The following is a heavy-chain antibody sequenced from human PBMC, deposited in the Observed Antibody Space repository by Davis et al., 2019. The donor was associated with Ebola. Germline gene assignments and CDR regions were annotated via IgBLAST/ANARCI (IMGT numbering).Heavy chain of an antibody. CDR3: ARDRVLLWFSGVRRSFDYYGMDV. CDR2: ISSSGSTI. J-gene: IGHJ6*02. V-gene: IGHV3-11*01. Sequence: GASLKISCAASGFTVSSNYMSWVRQAPGKGLEWVSYISSSGSTIYYADSVKGRFTISRDNAKNSLYLQMNSLRAEDTAVYYCARDRVLLWFSGVRRSFDYYGMDVWGQGTTVTVSS. D-gene: IGHD3-10*01. CDR1: GFTVSSNY.